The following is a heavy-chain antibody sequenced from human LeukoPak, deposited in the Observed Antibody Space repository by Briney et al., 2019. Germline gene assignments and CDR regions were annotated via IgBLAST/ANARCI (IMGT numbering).Heavy chain of an antibody. D-gene: IGHD3-22*01. J-gene: IGHJ4*02. Sequence: GGSLRLSCAASEFTFTTYGMHWVRQAPGKGLEWVAFIYYDGSNIYYADYVKGRFTISRDTAKNTLYLQMNSLRAEDTAVYYCARGHHYYDSSAYYYWGQGTLVTVSS. CDR2: IYYDGSNI. CDR3: ARGHHYYDSSAYYY. V-gene: IGHV3-33*01. CDR1: EFTFTTYG.